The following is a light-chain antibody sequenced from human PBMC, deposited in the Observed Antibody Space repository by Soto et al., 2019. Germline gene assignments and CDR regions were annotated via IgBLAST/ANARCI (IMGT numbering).Light chain of an antibody. CDR1: QSVSSTY. CDR3: QQYYASSST. J-gene: IGKJ1*01. CDR2: AAS. V-gene: IGKV3-20*01. Sequence: EIVLTQSPGALSLSPGERAALSCRASQSVSSTYLAWYRQKPGQAPRLLIYAASSRATGIPDRFSGSGSGTDFTLTISRLEPEDFAVYYCQQYYASSSTFVQGTRVEIK.